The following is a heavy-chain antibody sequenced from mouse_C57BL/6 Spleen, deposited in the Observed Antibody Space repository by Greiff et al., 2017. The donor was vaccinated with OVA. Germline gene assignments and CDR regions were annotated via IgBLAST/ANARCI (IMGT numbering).Heavy chain of an antibody. Sequence: QVHVKQSGAELVRPGASVTLSCKASGYTFTDYEMHWVKQTPVHGLEWIGAIDPETGGTAYNQKFKGKAILTADKSSSTAYMELRSLTSEDSAVYYCTRSLYELLDYWGQGTTLTVSS. CDR2: IDPETGGT. CDR1: GYTFTDYE. V-gene: IGHV1-15*01. CDR3: TRSLYELLDY. D-gene: IGHD2-3*01. J-gene: IGHJ2*01.